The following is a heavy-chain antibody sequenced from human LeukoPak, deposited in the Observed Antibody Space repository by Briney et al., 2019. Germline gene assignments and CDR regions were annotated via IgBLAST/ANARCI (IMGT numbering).Heavy chain of an antibody. V-gene: IGHV3-23*01. CDR3: ARDGWGWAQYDY. J-gene: IGHJ4*02. D-gene: IGHD5-24*01. Sequence: GGSLSLSCTGSGFTFRSYAMGWVRQAPGEGLEWVAGITDNGLARNYADSVQGRFTIHRDDSRSTVDLQMNSVRVEDTALYYCARDGWGWAQYDYWGQGTLVTVSS. CDR2: ITDNGLAR. CDR1: GFTFRSYA.